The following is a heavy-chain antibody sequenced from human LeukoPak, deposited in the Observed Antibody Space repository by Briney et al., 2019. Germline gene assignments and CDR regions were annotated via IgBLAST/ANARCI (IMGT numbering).Heavy chain of an antibody. Sequence: SETLSLTCAVHGGSFSGYYWSWIRQPPGKGLEWIGEINHSGSTNYNPSLRSRVTISVDTSKNQFSLKLSSVTAADTAVYYCARDPLRSTWSTYYNALDVWGQGTTVTVSS. J-gene: IGHJ6*02. D-gene: IGHD6-13*01. CDR1: GGSFSGYY. V-gene: IGHV4-34*01. CDR3: ARDPLRSTWSTYYNALDV. CDR2: INHSGST.